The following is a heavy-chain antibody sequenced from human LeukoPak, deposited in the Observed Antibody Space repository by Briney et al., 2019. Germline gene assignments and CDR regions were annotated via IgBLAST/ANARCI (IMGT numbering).Heavy chain of an antibody. CDR2: ISYDGRNK. V-gene: IGHV3-30*02. J-gene: IGHJ3*02. CDR1: GFTFSSYG. CDR3: AREGVPAYLHAFDI. D-gene: IGHD2-2*01. Sequence: GGSLRLSCAASGFTFSSYGMHWVRQAPGKGLERVAFISYDGRNKYYADSVKGRFTISRDNSKNTLYLQMNSLRAEDTAVYYCAREGVPAYLHAFDIWGQGTMVTVSS.